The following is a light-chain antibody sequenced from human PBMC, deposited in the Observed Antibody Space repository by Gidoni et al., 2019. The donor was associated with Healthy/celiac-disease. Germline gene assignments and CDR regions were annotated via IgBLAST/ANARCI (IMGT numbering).Light chain of an antibody. CDR2: DAS. J-gene: IGKJ2*01. Sequence: GDRVTITCQASQDISTYLNWYQQKPGKAPKLLIYDASNLETGVPSRFSGSGSGTDFTFTISSLQPEDIATYYCQHYDNLPPYTFXQXTKLXIK. CDR3: QHYDNLPPYT. CDR1: QDISTY. V-gene: IGKV1-33*01.